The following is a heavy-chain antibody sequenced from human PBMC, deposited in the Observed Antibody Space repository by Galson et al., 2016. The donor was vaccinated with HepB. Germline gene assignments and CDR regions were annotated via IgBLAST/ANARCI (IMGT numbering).Heavy chain of an antibody. CDR1: GGTFSTSS. V-gene: IGHV1-69*13. J-gene: IGHJ1*01. CDR3: ARGYDDSGYYYHYFQY. Sequence: VKVSCKVSGGTFSTSSINWVRQAPGQGLEWLGQIIPVFDTAKYAERFLGRVTITADESTSTVYMKLSSLRSEDSAVYYCARGYDDSGYYYHYFQYWGQGTLVTVSS. D-gene: IGHD3-22*01. CDR2: IIPVFDTA.